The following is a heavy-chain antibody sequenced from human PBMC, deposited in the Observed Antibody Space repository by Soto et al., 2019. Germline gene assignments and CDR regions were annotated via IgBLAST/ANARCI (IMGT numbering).Heavy chain of an antibody. CDR2: IIPLFRTP. J-gene: IGHJ6*02. V-gene: IGHV1-69*12. CDR3: ARDNGRPQLGGNYYYITDV. Sequence: QVQLVQSGAEVKEPGSSVKVSCQASGGTFSSYALSWVRQAPGQGLEWMGGIIPLFRTPDYAQKFQGRVTITADASTSTAYMELSSLRSEDTAIYYCARDNGRPQLGGNYYYITDVWGQGTTITVSS. CDR1: GGTFSSYA. D-gene: IGHD3-3*02.